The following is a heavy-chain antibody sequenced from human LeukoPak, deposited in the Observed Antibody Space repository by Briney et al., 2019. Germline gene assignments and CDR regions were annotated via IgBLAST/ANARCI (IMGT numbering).Heavy chain of an antibody. V-gene: IGHV3-48*01. CDR3: ARDRFYCSSTSCSASYLDY. D-gene: IGHD2-2*01. CDR2: TSSSSSTI. CDR1: GFTFSSYS. J-gene: IGHJ4*02. Sequence: GGSLRLSCAASGFTFSSYSMNWVRQAPGKGLEWVSYTSSSSSTIYYADSVKGRFTISRDNAKNSLYLQMNSLRAEDTAVYYCARDRFYCSSTSCSASYLDYWGQGTLVTVSS.